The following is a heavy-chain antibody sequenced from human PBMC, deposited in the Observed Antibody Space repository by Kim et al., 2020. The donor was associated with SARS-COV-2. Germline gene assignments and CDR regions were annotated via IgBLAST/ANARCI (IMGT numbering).Heavy chain of an antibody. CDR3: AREAYGDYGNWFDP. J-gene: IGHJ5*02. D-gene: IGHD4-17*01. V-gene: IGHV3-11*01. Sequence: ADSVKGRFTISRDNAKNSLYLQMNSLRAEDTAVYYCAREAYGDYGNWFDPWGQGTLVTVSS.